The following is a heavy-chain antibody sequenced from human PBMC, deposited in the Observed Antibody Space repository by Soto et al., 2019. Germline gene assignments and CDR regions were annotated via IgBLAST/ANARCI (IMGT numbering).Heavy chain of an antibody. CDR2: ISVSDAFI. Sequence: PGGSLRLSCAASGFNVGAFAVYWVRQAPGKGLEWVSGISVSDAFIYYADSVRGRFSISRDASDNILYLQMNSLRVDDTALYYCTRETVAGITGLDYWGPGTLVTVSS. J-gene: IGHJ4*02. CDR1: GFNVGAFA. CDR3: TRETVAGITGLDY. D-gene: IGHD1-20*01. V-gene: IGHV3-23*01.